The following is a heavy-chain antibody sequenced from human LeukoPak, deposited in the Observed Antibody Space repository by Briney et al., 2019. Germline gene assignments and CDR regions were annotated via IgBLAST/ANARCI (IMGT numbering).Heavy chain of an antibody. CDR1: GFTFSSYG. CDR3: ARDRYYYYGMDV. Sequence: GGSLRLSCAASGFTFSSYGMHWVRQAPGKGLEWVAVIWYDGSNKYYADSVKDRFTISRDNSKNTLYLQMNSLRAEDTAVYYCARDRYYYYGMDVWGQGTTVTVSS. V-gene: IGHV3-33*01. CDR2: IWYDGSNK. J-gene: IGHJ6*02.